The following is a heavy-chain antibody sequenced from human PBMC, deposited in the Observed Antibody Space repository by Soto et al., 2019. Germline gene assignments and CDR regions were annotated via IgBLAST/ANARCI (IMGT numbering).Heavy chain of an antibody. V-gene: IGHV4-31*03. CDR3: ARVSGSGWYYFDY. J-gene: IGHJ4*02. CDR1: GGSISSGGYY. D-gene: IGHD6-19*01. Sequence: SETLSLTCTVPGGSISSGGYYWSWIRQHPGKGLEWIGYIYYSGSTYYNPSLKSRVTISVDTSKNQFSLKLSSVTAADTAVYYCARVSGSGWYYFDYWGQGTLVTVSS. CDR2: IYYSGST.